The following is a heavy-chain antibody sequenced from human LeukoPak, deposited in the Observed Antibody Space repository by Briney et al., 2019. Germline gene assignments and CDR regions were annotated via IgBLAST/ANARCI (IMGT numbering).Heavy chain of an antibody. Sequence: PSETLSLTCTASGGSISSGSYYWSWIRQPAGKGLEWIGRIYTSGSTNYNPSLKSRVTMSVDTSKNHFSLKLSSVTAADTAVYYCVRGGTPVDTYTLGGDAFDIWGQGTMVTVSS. CDR1: GGSISSGSYY. CDR2: IYTSGST. D-gene: IGHD4-23*01. CDR3: VRGGTPVDTYTLGGDAFDI. J-gene: IGHJ3*02. V-gene: IGHV4-61*02.